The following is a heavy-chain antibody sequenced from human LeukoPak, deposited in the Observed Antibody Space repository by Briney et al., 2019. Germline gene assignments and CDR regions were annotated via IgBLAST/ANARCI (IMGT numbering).Heavy chain of an antibody. CDR3: ARDRYGGYSYGSNVFDY. D-gene: IGHD5-18*01. CDR2: NSSSGSTI. Sequence: GGSLRLSCAASGFTFSDYYMSWVRQAPGKGLEWVSYNSSSGSTIYYADSVKGRFTISRDNAKNSLYLQMNSLRAEDTAVYYCARDRYGGYSYGSNVFDYWGQGTLVTVSS. CDR1: GFTFSDYY. J-gene: IGHJ4*02. V-gene: IGHV3-11*01.